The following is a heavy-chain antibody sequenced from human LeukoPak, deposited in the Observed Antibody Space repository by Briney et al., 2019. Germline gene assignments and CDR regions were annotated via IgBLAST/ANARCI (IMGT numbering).Heavy chain of an antibody. V-gene: IGHV7-4-1*02. CDR2: INTNTGNP. CDR3: ARVERSGWNVYYYMDV. CDR1: GYTFTSYA. D-gene: IGHD6-19*01. J-gene: IGHJ6*03. Sequence: GASVKVSCKASGYTFTSYAMNWVRQAPGQGLEWMGWINTNTGNPTYAQGFTGRFVFSLDTSVSTAYLQISSLKAEDTAVYYCARVERSGWNVYYYMDVWGKGTTVTVSS.